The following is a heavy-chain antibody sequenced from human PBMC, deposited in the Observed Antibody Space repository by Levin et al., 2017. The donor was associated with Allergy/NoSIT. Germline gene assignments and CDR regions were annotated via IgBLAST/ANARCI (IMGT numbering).Heavy chain of an antibody. CDR2: IYYSGST. Sequence: NPSETLSLTCTVSGGSISSYYWSWIRQPPGKGLEWIGYIYYSGSTNYNPSLKSRVTISVDTSKNQFSLKLSSVTAADTAVYYCARVGGSGYSLDYWGQGTLVTVSS. V-gene: IGHV4-59*01. J-gene: IGHJ4*02. CDR3: ARVGGSGYSLDY. CDR1: GGSISSYY. D-gene: IGHD3-22*01.